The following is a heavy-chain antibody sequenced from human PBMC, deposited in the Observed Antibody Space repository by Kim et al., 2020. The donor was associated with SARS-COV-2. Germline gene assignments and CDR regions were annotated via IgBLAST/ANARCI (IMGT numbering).Heavy chain of an antibody. CDR2: ISAYNGNT. V-gene: IGHV1-18*01. CDR1: GYTFTSYG. CDR3: ARDPPFVLRFLGFDP. D-gene: IGHD3-3*01. J-gene: IGHJ5*02. Sequence: ASVKVSCKASGYTFTSYGISWVRQAPGQGLEWMGWISAYNGNTNYAQKLQGRVTMTTDTSTSTAYMELRSLRSDDTAVYYCARDPPFVLRFLGFDPWGQGTLVTVSS.